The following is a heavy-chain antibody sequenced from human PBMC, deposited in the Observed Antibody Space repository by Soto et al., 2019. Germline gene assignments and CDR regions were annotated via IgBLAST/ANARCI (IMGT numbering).Heavy chain of an antibody. J-gene: IGHJ4*02. CDR2: IYYLGNT. CDR3: ASPPTSIVGAPLDY. V-gene: IGHV4-39*01. CDR1: GGSISSSSSY. Sequence: SETMSLTCTVSGGSISSSSSYWGWIRQTPGKGLEWVGSIYYLGNTYYNPSLGGRVSISVDKSKNQFSLKLNSVTAADTAVFYCASPPTSIVGAPLDYWGQGTLVTVSS. D-gene: IGHD1-26*01.